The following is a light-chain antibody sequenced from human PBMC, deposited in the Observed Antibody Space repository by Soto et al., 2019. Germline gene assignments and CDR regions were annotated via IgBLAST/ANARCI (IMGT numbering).Light chain of an antibody. CDR2: AAS. Sequence: DIQMTQSPSTLSASVGDRVTITCRASQSISTYLNWYQQKPGTAPKLLIYAASSLQSGVPSRFSGSGSGTDFTLTISSLQPEDFATYYCQQSYSIPPIFGPGTKVDIK. CDR3: QQSYSIPPI. J-gene: IGKJ3*01. CDR1: QSISTY. V-gene: IGKV1-39*01.